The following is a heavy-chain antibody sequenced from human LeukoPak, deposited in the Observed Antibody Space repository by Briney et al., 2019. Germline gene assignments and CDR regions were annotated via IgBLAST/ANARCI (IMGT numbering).Heavy chain of an antibody. D-gene: IGHD6-13*01. J-gene: IGHJ4*02. CDR2: IYYSGST. Sequence: SEALSLTCTVSGGSVSSGSYYWSWIRQPPGKGLEWIGYIYYSGSTNYNPSLKSRVTISVDTSKNQFSLKLSSVTAADTAVYYCARDGAAAAGTEPHFDYWGQGTLVTVSS. CDR3: ARDGAAAAGTEPHFDY. CDR1: GGSVSSGSYY. V-gene: IGHV4-61*01.